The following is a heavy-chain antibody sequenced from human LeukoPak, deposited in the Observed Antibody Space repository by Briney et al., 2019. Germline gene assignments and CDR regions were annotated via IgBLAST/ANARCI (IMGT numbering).Heavy chain of an antibody. V-gene: IGHV4-39*07. CDR3: ATRPGFGELLGWFDP. CDR2: IYYSGST. CDR1: GGSISSSSYY. J-gene: IGHJ5*02. Sequence: PSETLSLTCTVSGGSISSSSYYWGWIRQPPGKGLEWIGSIYYSGSTYYNPSLKSRVTISVDTSKNQFSLKLSSVTAADTAVYYCATRPGFGELLGWFDPWGQGTLVTVSS. D-gene: IGHD3-10*01.